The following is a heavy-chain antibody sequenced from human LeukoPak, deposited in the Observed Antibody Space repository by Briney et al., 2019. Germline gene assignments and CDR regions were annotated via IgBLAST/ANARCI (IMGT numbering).Heavy chain of an antibody. CDR3: AKGGPYSSSWGGKFDH. D-gene: IGHD6-13*01. V-gene: IGHV3-23*01. CDR2: ISGSDDRT. J-gene: IGHJ4*02. CDR1: GFTFSSYA. Sequence: GGSLRLSCAASGFTFSSYAMNWVRQAPGKGLEWVSSISGSDDRTYYADSVSGRFTISRDNSKNTLYLQMNSLRAEDTAIYYCAKGGPYSSSWGGKFDHWGQGTLVTVSS.